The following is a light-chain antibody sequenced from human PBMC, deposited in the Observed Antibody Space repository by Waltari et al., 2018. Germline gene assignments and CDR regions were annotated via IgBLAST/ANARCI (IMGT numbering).Light chain of an antibody. CDR2: DVT. V-gene: IGLV2-14*03. Sequence: QSALTQPASVSGSPGQSITIPCSGIGSAVGSSYYALWHQHHPGKAPQVIIYDVTNRPAGVSDRFSASKSANTASLTISRLQPEDEADYYCSSQTLDGLILFGGGTRLTVL. CDR3: SSQTLDGLIL. J-gene: IGLJ2*01. CDR1: GSAVGSSYY.